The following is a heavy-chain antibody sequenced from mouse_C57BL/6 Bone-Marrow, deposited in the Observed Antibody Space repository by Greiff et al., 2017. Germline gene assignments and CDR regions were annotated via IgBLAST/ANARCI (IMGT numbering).Heavy chain of an antibody. CDR2: ISSGSSTI. Sequence: EVMLVESGGGLVKPGGSLKLSCAASGFTFTDYGMHWVRQAPEKGLEWVAYISSGSSTIYYADTVKGRYTISRDNAKNTLFLQMASLRSDDTAMYYCARPWDWYFDVWGTGTTVTVSS. V-gene: IGHV5-17*01. CDR1: GFTFTDYG. J-gene: IGHJ1*03. CDR3: ARPWDWYFDV.